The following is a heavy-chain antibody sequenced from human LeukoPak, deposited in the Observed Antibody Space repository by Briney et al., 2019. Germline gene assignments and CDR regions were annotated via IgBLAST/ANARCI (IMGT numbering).Heavy chain of an antibody. J-gene: IGHJ6*02. CDR2: INPNSGGT. V-gene: IGHV1-2*04. CDR3: AREVAAYGMDV. Sequence: GASVTVSCKASGYTFTGYYMHWVRQAPGQGLEWMGWINPNSGGTNYAQKFQGWVTMTGDTSISTAYMELSRLRSDDTAVYYCAREVAAYGMDVWGQGTTVTVSS. CDR1: GYTFTGYY. D-gene: IGHD1-26*01.